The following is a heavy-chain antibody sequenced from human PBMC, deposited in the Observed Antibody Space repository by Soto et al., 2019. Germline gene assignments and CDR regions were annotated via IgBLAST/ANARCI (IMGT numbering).Heavy chain of an antibody. CDR1: GFTFSSYW. D-gene: IGHD6-19*01. J-gene: IGHJ6*02. Sequence: GGSLRLSCAASGFTFSSYWMSWVRQAPGKGLEWVANIKQDGSEKYYVDSVKGRFTISRDNAKNSLYLQMNSLRAEDTAVYYCARDVIAVAGTPYYYYGMDVWGQGTTVTVSS. V-gene: IGHV3-7*01. CDR3: ARDVIAVAGTPYYYYGMDV. CDR2: IKQDGSEK.